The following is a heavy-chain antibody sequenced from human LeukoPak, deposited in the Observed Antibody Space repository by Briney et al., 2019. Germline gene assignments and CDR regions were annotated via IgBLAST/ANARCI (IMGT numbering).Heavy chain of an antibody. D-gene: IGHD2-15*01. Sequence: GGSLRLSCAASGFTFSSYGMSWVRQAPGKGLEWVSAISSTGGTAYYADSVKGRFTISRDNSKNTLYLQMNSLRAEDTAIYYCAKNGDRGAYCSGGSCYPYYYYNMDVWGKGTTVTISS. CDR2: ISSTGGTA. V-gene: IGHV3-23*01. CDR3: AKNGDRGAYCSGGSCYPYYYYNMDV. CDR1: GFTFSSYG. J-gene: IGHJ6*03.